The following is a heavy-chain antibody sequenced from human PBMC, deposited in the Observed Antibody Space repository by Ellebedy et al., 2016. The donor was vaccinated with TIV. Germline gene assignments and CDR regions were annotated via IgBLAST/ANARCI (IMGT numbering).Heavy chain of an antibody. CDR1: GYTFTNYW. Sequence: GESLKISCKGFGYTFTNYWIVWVRQMPGKGLGWMGVISPADSHLRSSPSFQGQVTISADKSISTAYLQWSSLKASDSAMYYCARQSQGGGESGVFDIWGQGTLLTVSS. CDR3: ARQSQGGGESGVFDI. CDR2: ISPADSHL. D-gene: IGHD3-16*01. J-gene: IGHJ3*02. V-gene: IGHV5-51*01.